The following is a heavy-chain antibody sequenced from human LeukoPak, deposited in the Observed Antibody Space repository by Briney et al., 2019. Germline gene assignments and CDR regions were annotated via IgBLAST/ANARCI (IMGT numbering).Heavy chain of an antibody. CDR3: AKDMVSYGYSNAYFDC. D-gene: IGHD5-18*01. V-gene: IGHV3-43*02. CDR2: ISGDGGST. CDR1: GFTFVDYA. Sequence: GASVRLSCAASGFTFVDYAMHWVRQAPGKGLEWVSLISGDGGSTYYAHSVKGRFTISRATSKNSLYLQMSSLRTEDTALYYCAKDMVSYGYSNAYFDCWGQGTLVTVFS. J-gene: IGHJ4*02.